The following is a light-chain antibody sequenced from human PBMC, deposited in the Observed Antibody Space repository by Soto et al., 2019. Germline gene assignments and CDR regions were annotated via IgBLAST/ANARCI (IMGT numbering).Light chain of an antibody. CDR1: GSYNF. CDR2: EVS. CDR3: CSDAGRRTYV. J-gene: IGLJ1*01. V-gene: IGLV2-23*02. Sequence: QSALTQPASVSGSPGQSITISCTVGSYNFVSWYQQHPGKAPKVLIYEVSKRPSGVSDRFSGSKSGNTASLTISGLQAEDEADYYCCSDAGRRTYVFGTGTKVTVL.